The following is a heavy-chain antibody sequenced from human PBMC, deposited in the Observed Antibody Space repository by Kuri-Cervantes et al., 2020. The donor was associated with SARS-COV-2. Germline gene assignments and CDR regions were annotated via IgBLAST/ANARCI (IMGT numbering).Heavy chain of an antibody. Sequence: ASVKVSCKASGYTFTGYYMRRVRQAPGQGLEWMGWINPNSGGTNYAQKFQGRVIMTRDTSISKAYMELSRLRSDDTAVYYCARGVTIFGVVSYYYYRDVWGKGTTVTVSS. V-gene: IGHV1-2*02. CDR3: ARGVTIFGVVSYYYYRDV. CDR1: GYTFTGYY. J-gene: IGHJ6*03. CDR2: INPNSGGT. D-gene: IGHD3-3*01.